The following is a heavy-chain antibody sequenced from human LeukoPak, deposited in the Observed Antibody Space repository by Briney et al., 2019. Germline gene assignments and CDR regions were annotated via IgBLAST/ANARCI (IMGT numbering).Heavy chain of an antibody. CDR2: ISSSGSTI. V-gene: IGHV3-11*01. D-gene: IGHD3-10*01. Sequence: GGSLRLSCAASGFTFSDYYMSWIRQAPGKGLEWVSYISSSGSTIYYADSVKGRFTISRDNAKNSLYLQMNSLRAEDTAVYYCARAPSIWFGELCYFDYWGQGTLVTVSS. CDR1: GFTFSDYY. CDR3: ARAPSIWFGELCYFDY. J-gene: IGHJ4*02.